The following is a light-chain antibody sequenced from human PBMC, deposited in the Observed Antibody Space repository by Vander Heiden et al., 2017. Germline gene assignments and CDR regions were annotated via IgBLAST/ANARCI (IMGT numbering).Light chain of an antibody. Sequence: QSLLTQPPSATRTPGQRVTISCAGSDSNIGINTANWYQQLPGTAPKLLIYHKTQPPSGVPDRFSGSKSGTSASLAIIRLQSEDETDYYCSAWDKWPHVFGTGTKVTV. V-gene: IGLV1-44*01. CDR2: HKT. CDR1: DSNIGINT. CDR3: SAWDKWPHV. J-gene: IGLJ1*01.